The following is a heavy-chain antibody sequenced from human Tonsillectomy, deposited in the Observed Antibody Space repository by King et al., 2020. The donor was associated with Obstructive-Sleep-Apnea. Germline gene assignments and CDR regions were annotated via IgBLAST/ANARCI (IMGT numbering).Heavy chain of an antibody. V-gene: IGHV1-18*01. Sequence: QLVQSGGEVKKPGASVKVSCRASGYTFTSYGISWVRQAPGQGLEWLGWISASNDNTNYAQHLRDRVTMTTDTSTSTAYMELRSLRSDDTAVYYCARGGYDILTGYYAGRDVDFDYWGQGTLVTVSS. J-gene: IGHJ4*02. D-gene: IGHD3-9*01. CDR3: ARGGYDILTGYYAGRDVDFDY. CDR2: ISASNDNT. CDR1: GYTFTSYG.